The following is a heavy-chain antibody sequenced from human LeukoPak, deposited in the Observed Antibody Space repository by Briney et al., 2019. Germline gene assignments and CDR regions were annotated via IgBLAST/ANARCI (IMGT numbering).Heavy chain of an antibody. CDR1: GFTFSSLA. CDR3: ARDRGYDPHYYFDY. D-gene: IGHD5-12*01. CDR2: IWYDGNKK. V-gene: IGHV3-33*08. Sequence: PGGSLRLSCAASGFTFSSLAMHWVRQAPGKGLEWVALIWYDGNKKYFEDSVKGRFTISRDNSKNTLYLQMNSLRAEDTAVYYCARDRGYDPHYYFDYWGQGTLVTVSS. J-gene: IGHJ4*02.